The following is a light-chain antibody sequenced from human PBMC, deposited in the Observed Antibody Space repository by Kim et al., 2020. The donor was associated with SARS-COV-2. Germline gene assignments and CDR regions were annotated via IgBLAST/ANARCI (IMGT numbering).Light chain of an antibody. J-gene: IGKJ4*01. CDR1: LSIGSN. CDR2: DAS. V-gene: IGKV3-15*01. Sequence: EIVMTQSPDTLSVSPGERATLSCRASLSIGSNLAWYQQKPGQAPRLLIYDASTRATGIPARFSGSGSGTEFTLTISALQSEDFAVYYCHQYDNWPPHTFGGGTKVDIK. CDR3: HQYDNWPPHT.